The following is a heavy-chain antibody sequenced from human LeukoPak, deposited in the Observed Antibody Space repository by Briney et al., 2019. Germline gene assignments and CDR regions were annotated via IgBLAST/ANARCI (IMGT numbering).Heavy chain of an antibody. V-gene: IGHV4-30-4*01. J-gene: IGHJ4*02. CDR3: ASGFYGYRTPFDY. D-gene: IGHD5-12*01. CDR2: VAYTGST. Sequence: SQTLSLTCTVSGASITSGEFYCSWIRQSPGKGLEWIGYVAYTGSTNYNPSLRSRVTMSLDMSKNQFSLKLSSVTAADTAVYYCASGFYGYRTPFDYWGQGTLVTVSS. CDR1: GASITSGEFY.